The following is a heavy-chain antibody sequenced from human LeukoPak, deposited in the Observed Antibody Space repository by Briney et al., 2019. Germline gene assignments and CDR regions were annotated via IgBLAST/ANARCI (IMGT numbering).Heavy chain of an antibody. Sequence: ASVKVSCKVSGYTLTELSMHWVRQAPGKGLEWMGGFDPEDGETIYAQKFQGRVTMTEDTSTDTAYMELGSLRSEDTAVYYCATRGAYGGNVNWFDPWGQGTLVTVSS. V-gene: IGHV1-24*01. CDR2: FDPEDGET. D-gene: IGHD4-23*01. J-gene: IGHJ5*02. CDR1: GYTLTELS. CDR3: ATRGAYGGNVNWFDP.